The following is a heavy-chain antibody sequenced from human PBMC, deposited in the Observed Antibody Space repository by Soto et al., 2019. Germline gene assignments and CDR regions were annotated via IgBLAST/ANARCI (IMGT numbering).Heavy chain of an antibody. CDR3: ARGLPYTSFDY. CDR2: FDPEGGEA. J-gene: IGHJ4*02. CDR1: GHTLTEFS. D-gene: IGHD1-20*01. V-gene: IGHV1-24*01. Sequence: GASVKVSCKISGHTLTEFSIHWVRQAPGKGLEWMGGFDPEGGEAIYAQKWHGRVTVTEDTSTSTAYMELRSLRSDDTAVYYCARGLPYTSFDYWGQGTLVTVSS.